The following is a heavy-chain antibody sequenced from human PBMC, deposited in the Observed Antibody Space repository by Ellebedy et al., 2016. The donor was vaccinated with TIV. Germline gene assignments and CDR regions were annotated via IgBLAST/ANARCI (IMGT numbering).Heavy chain of an antibody. V-gene: IGHV1-69*13. D-gene: IGHD3-22*01. CDR3: AREGSEYGKYYEAMDV. CDR1: GGTFTSYG. Sequence: ASVKVSCKTSGGTFTSYGINWVRQAPGQGLEWMGGITPTFGASNYPQNFRGSVTITADDSTNTAYMELIILRSEDTAVYYCAREGSEYGKYYEAMDVWGQGTTVTVSS. CDR2: ITPTFGAS. J-gene: IGHJ6*02.